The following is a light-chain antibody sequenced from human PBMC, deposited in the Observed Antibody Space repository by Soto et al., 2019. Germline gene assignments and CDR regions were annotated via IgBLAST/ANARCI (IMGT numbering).Light chain of an antibody. CDR1: QSISSY. CDR3: QQYSNWPPIT. V-gene: IGKV1-5*03. J-gene: IGKJ5*01. Sequence: DIQITQSPSSLSASVGDRVTITCRASQSISSYLNWYQQKPGKAPKLLIYKASSLGSGVPSRFSGSGSGTEFTLTISSLQPDDFATYYCQQYSNWPPITFGQGTRLEIK. CDR2: KAS.